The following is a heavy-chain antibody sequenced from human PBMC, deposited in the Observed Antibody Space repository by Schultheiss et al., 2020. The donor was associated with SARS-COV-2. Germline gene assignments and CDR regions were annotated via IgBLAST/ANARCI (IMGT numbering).Heavy chain of an antibody. J-gene: IGHJ6*02. V-gene: IGHV4-38-2*02. D-gene: IGHD5-24*01. CDR3: ARDMADYYYGMDV. Sequence: SCTVSGYSISSGYYWGWIRQPPGKGLEWIGSIYHSGSTYYNPSLKSRVTISVDTSKNQFSLKLSSVTAADTAVYYCARDMADYYYGMDVWGQGTTVTVSS. CDR2: IYHSGST. CDR1: GYSISSGYY.